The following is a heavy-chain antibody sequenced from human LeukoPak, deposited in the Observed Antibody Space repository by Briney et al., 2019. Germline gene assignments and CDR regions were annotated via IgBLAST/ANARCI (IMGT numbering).Heavy chain of an antibody. CDR3: AREYQKGGYSYGRRI. CDR1: GFTFSSYS. D-gene: IGHD5-18*01. J-gene: IGHJ3*02. V-gene: IGHV3-21*01. Sequence: TGGSLRLSCAASGFTFSSYSMNWVSQAPGKGLEWDSSISSSSSYIYYADSVKGRFTISRDNAKNSLYLQMNSLRAEDTAVYYCAREYQKGGYSYGRRIWGQRTMVTVSS. CDR2: ISSSSSYI.